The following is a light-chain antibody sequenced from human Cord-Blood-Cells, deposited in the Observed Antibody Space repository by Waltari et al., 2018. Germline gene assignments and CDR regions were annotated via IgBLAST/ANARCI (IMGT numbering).Light chain of an antibody. CDR3: QQSYRTPYS. CDR1: QSISSY. CDR2: AAS. Sequence: DIQMTQSPSSLSASVGDRVTITCRASQSISSYLNWYQQKPGKAPKLLIYAASTWQSGVPSRFSGSGSETDFTLTISSLQPEDFATYYCQQSYRTPYSFGQGTKLEIK. V-gene: IGKV1-39*01. J-gene: IGKJ2*03.